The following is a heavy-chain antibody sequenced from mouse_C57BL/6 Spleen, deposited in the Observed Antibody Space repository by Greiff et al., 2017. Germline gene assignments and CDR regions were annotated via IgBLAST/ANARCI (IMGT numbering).Heavy chain of an antibody. CDR1: GYAFSSYW. V-gene: IGHV1-80*01. D-gene: IGHD1-1*01. Sequence: VQLQQSGAELVKPGASVKISCKASGYAFSSYWMNWVKQRPGKGLEWIGQIYPGDGDTNYNGKFKGKATLTVDKSSSAAYMQLSSLTSEYSAVYFCARPDYYGSSFWYFDVWGTGTTVTVSS. CDR3: ARPDYYGSSFWYFDV. CDR2: IYPGDGDT. J-gene: IGHJ1*03.